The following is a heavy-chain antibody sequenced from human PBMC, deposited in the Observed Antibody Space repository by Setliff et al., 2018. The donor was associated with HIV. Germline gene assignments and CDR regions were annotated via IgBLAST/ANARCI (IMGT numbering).Heavy chain of an antibody. J-gene: IGHJ6*03. D-gene: IGHD2-8*02. CDR3: ARVSKTYWYSIPRDYYHHMDV. CDR2: ISSNGGST. V-gene: IGHV3-64D*09. Sequence: PGGSLRLSCSASGFTFSSYAMHWVRQAPGKGLEYVSAISSNGGSTYYADSVKGRFTISRDNSKNTLYLQMSSLRAEDTAVYYCARVSKTYWYSIPRDYYHHMDVWGKGTTVTV. CDR1: GFTFSSYA.